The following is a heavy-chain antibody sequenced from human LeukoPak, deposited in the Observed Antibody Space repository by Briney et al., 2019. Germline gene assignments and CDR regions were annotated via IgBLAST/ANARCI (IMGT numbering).Heavy chain of an antibody. CDR1: GGSFSGYY. D-gene: IGHD1-1*01. CDR3: ARRRNWNDVLDY. Sequence: PSETLSLTCAVYGGSFSGYYWSWIRQPPGKGLEWIGEISYSGNTNYNPSLESRVTISVDTSKNQFSLKLNSMTAADTAVYYCARRRNWNDVLDYWGRGTLVTVSS. V-gene: IGHV4-34*01. CDR2: ISYSGNT. J-gene: IGHJ4*01.